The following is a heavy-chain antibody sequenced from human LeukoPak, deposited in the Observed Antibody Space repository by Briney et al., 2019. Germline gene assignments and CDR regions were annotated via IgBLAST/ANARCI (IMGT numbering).Heavy chain of an antibody. Sequence: GASVKVSCKASGYTFTSYDINWVRQATGQGLEWMGWMNPNSGNTGYAQKFQGRVTMTRNTSISTAYMELSSLRSEDTAVYYCARGYHFYYDFWSGYYLPYYYYYGMDVWGQGTTVTVSS. CDR2: MNPNSGNT. V-gene: IGHV1-8*01. CDR3: ARGYHFYYDFWSGYYLPYYYYYGMDV. D-gene: IGHD3-3*01. J-gene: IGHJ6*02. CDR1: GYTFTSYD.